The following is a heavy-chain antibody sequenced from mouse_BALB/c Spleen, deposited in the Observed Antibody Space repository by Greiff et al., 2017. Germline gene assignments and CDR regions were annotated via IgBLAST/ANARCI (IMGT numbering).Heavy chain of an antibody. J-gene: IGHJ2*01. Sequence: EVQLVESGGGLVKPGGSLKLSCAASGFTFSSYAMSWVRQSPEKRLEWVAEISSGGSYTYYPDTVTGRFTISRDNAKNTLYLEMSSLRSEDTAMYYCAREDGSSFDYWGQGTTLTVSS. CDR3: AREDGSSFDY. CDR1: GFTFSSYA. V-gene: IGHV5-9-4*01. CDR2: ISSGGSYT. D-gene: IGHD1-1*01.